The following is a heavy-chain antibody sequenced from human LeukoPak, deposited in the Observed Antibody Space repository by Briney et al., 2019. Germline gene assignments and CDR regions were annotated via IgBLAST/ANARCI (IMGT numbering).Heavy chain of an antibody. V-gene: IGHV3-23*01. CDR1: GFTFSSYA. Sequence: GGFLRLSCAASGFTFSSYAMSWVRQAPGKGLEWVSAISGSGGSTYYADSVKGRFTISRDNSKNTLNLQMNSLRAEDTAVYYCAKDRGGYSYVGPFDYWGQGTLVTVSS. J-gene: IGHJ4*02. CDR2: ISGSGGST. D-gene: IGHD5-18*01. CDR3: AKDRGGYSYVGPFDY.